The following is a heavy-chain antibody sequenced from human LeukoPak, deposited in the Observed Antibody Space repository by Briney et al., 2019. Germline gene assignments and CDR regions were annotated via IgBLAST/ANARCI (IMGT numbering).Heavy chain of an antibody. V-gene: IGHV1-18*01. CDR3: ARWGRVLTGIIVVNDAFDI. CDR2: INSYKGNA. Sequence: ASVSVSCKASGYTFTSYGISWVRQAPGQGLEWVGWINSYKGNAQYVQKFQDRGTMTTDKSTSTAYMELRSLRSDDTAVYYCARWGRVLTGIIVVNDAFDIWGQGTKVTVSS. J-gene: IGHJ3*02. CDR1: GYTFTSYG. D-gene: IGHD3-22*01.